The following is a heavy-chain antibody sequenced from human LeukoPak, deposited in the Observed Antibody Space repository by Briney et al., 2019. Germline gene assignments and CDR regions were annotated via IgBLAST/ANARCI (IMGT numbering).Heavy chain of an antibody. D-gene: IGHD3-16*01. J-gene: IGHJ4*02. CDR3: ARSELNDYFKY. CDR2: IVVGSGNT. CDR1: GFTFTSSA. Sequence: ASVKVSCKASGFTFTSSAMQWVRQARGQRLEWIGWIVVGSGNTNYAQKFQERVTITRDMSTSTAYMELSSLRPEDTAVYFCARSELNDYFKYWGQGILVTVST. V-gene: IGHV1-58*02.